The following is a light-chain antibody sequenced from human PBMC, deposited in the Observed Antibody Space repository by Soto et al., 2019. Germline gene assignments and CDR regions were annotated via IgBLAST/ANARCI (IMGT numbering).Light chain of an antibody. Sequence: DIQMTQSPSTLSASVGDRVTITCRASQTISSWLAWYQPKSGKAPKLLIYKASTLKSGVPSRFSGSGSGTEFTLTISSLQPDDFATYYCQHYNSYSEAFGQGTRWRS. CDR1: QTISSW. CDR2: KAS. V-gene: IGKV1-5*03. J-gene: IGKJ1*01. CDR3: QHYNSYSEA.